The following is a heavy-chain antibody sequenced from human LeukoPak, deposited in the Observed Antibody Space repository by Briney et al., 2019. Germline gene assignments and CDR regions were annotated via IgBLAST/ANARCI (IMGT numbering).Heavy chain of an antibody. J-gene: IGHJ5*02. V-gene: IGHV1-69*01. CDR1: GGTFSGYA. CDR3: ARGVVAARPVEWFDP. Sequence: GASVKVSCKASGGTFSGYAISWVRQAPGQGLEWMGGIIPIFGTANYAQKFQGRVTITADESTSTAYMELSSLRSEDTAVYYCARGVVAARPVEWFDPWGQGTLLTVSS. CDR2: IIPIFGTA. D-gene: IGHD6-6*01.